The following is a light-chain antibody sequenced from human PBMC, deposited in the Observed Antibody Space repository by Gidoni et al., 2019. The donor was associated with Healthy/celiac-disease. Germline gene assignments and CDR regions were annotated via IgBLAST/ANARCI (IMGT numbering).Light chain of an antibody. CDR3: AAWDDRLSGWV. V-gene: IGLV1-47*01. J-gene: IGLJ3*02. CDR1: SSNIGSNY. Sequence: QSVPTQPPSASGTPGQRVTISCSGSSSNIGSNYVYWYQQLPGTAPKLLIYRNNQRPSGVPDRFSGSKSGTSASLAISGLRSEDDADYYCAAWDDRLSGWVFGGGTKLTVL. CDR2: RNN.